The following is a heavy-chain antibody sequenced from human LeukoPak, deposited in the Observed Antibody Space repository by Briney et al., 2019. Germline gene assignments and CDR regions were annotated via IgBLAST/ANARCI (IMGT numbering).Heavy chain of an antibody. CDR2: MSSDGRAT. CDR3: AKDGERITMIVVVITLDY. V-gene: IGHV3-74*01. CDR1: GFTLSSFW. Sequence: GGSLRLSCAVSGFTLSSFWMHWVRQAPGKGLVWVSRMSSDGRATTYADSVKGRFTISRDNSKNTLYLQMNSLRAEDTAVYYCAKDGERITMIVVVITLDYWGQGTLVTVSS. J-gene: IGHJ4*02. D-gene: IGHD3-22*01.